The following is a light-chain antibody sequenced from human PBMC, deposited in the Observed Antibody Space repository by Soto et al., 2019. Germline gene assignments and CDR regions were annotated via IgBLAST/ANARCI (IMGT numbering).Light chain of an antibody. V-gene: IGKV3-15*01. CDR3: KQYNNGLRA. CDR1: RRINNS. CDR2: GAS. J-gene: IGKJ1*01. Sequence: LVITQSPTTLSVSPGERATLSCTASRRINNSLAWYQQRPGQAPRLLVSGASTRPTGSPARFSGSGSGTDFTVTIRRLQSDDVAVYYCKQYNNGLRAFGEGTRVDIK.